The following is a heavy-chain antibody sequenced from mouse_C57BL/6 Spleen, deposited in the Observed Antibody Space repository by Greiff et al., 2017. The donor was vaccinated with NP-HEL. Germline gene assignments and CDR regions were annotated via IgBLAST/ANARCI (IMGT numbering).Heavy chain of an antibody. CDR2: ISGGSSTI. CDR1: GFTFSDYG. J-gene: IGHJ3*01. V-gene: IGHV5-17*01. Sequence: EVKLVESGGGLVKPGGSLKLSCAASGFTFSDYGMHWVRQAPEKGLEWVAYISGGSSTIYYADTVKGRFTISRDNAKNTLFLQMTSLRSEDTAMYYCARAYGNYVAWFAYWGQGTLVTVSA. CDR3: ARAYGNYVAWFAY. D-gene: IGHD2-10*02.